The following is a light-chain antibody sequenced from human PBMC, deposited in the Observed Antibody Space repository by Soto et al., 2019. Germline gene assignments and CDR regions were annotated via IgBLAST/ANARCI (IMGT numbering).Light chain of an antibody. Sequence: DIQMTQSPSFVSASVGDRVTITCRASQGISRWLAWAQQRPGKAPEPLIYGASSLQSGAPSRFSRSGSGTDFALTVSSLQPEDFATSYCQQANSFPLTFGHGTRLEIK. J-gene: IGKJ5*01. V-gene: IGKV1-12*01. CDR3: QQANSFPLT. CDR2: GAS. CDR1: QGISRW.